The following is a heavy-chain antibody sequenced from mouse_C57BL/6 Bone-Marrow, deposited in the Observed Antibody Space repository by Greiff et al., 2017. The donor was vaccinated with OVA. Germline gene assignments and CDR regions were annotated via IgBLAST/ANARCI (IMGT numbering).Heavy chain of an antibody. CDR2: ISGGGGNT. J-gene: IGHJ3*01. CDR3: ARLIYS. V-gene: IGHV5-9*01. Sequence: EVKLEESGGGLVKPGGSLKLSCAASGFTFSSYTMSWVRQTPGKRLGWVATISGGGGNTYYPDSVKGRFTISRDNAKNTLYLQMSSLRSEDTALYYCARLIYSWGQGTLVTVSA. CDR1: GFTFSSYT. D-gene: IGHD2-1*01.